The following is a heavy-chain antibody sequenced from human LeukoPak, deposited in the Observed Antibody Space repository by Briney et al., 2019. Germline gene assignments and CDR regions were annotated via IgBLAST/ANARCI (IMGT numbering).Heavy chain of an antibody. CDR2: ISGRGDST. Sequence: GGSLRLSCAASGFTFSSFAMTWVRQAPGKGLEWVSGISGRGDSTYYADSVKGQFTISRDNSKNTLYLQMNSLRAEDTAVYYCAKLHYDILTGYFPDAFDIWGQGTMVTVSS. D-gene: IGHD3-9*01. J-gene: IGHJ3*02. CDR1: GFTFSSFA. CDR3: AKLHYDILTGYFPDAFDI. V-gene: IGHV3-23*01.